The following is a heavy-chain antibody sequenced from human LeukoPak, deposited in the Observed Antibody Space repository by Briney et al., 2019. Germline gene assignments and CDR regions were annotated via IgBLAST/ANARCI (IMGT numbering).Heavy chain of an antibody. CDR1: GFAFSTYA. V-gene: IGHV3-23*01. J-gene: IGHJ3*02. CDR2: VCGCGGST. Sequence: GGSVRLSCVACGFAFSTYAMSWVRQAAAKGVDWISTVCGCGGSTYYADSVKGRFTISRDNSKNTLYLQMNSLRAEDTAVYYCAKDRGYSGYDYGSDAFDIWGQGTMVTVSS. CDR3: AKDRGYSGYDYGSDAFDI. D-gene: IGHD5-12*01.